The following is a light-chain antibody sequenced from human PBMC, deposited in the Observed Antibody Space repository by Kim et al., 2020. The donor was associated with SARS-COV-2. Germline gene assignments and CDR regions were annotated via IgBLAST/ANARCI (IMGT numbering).Light chain of an antibody. V-gene: IGKV3-20*01. CDR2: GAS. CDR3: QQYSNTPMYI. CDR1: QPVYSST. J-gene: IGKJ2*01. Sequence: EIVLTQSPGTLSLSPGERATLSCRASQPVYSSTLGWYQQKPGQAPRLLIYGASNRATGVPDRFSGSGSGTVFTLIISRLEPEDSAVYYCQQYSNTPMYIFGQGTKLEIK.